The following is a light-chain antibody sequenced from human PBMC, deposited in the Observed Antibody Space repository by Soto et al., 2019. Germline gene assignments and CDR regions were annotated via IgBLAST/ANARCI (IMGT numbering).Light chain of an antibody. V-gene: IGKV1-8*01. Sequence: ALRMTQSPSSLSASTGARVTITCRASQGISSYLAWYQQKPGKAPNLLIYAASTLQSGVPSRFIVSGSGTDFTLTLSSLQSEDFAVYDCQQYNDWWTFGQGTKVDIK. CDR1: QGISSY. CDR2: AAS. J-gene: IGKJ1*01. CDR3: QQYNDWWT.